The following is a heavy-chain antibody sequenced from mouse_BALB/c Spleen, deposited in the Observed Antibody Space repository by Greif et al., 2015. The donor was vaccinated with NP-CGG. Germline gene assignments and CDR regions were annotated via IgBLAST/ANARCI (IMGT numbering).Heavy chain of an antibody. D-gene: IGHD2-3*01. V-gene: IGHV5-12-1*01. CDR3: ASRIYDGYFYGYFDV. Sequence: EVQRVESGGGLVKPGGSLKLSCAASGFAFSSYDMSWVRQTPEKRLEWVAYIRSGGGSTYYPDTVKGRFPISRDNAKNTLYLQMSSLKSEDTAMYYCASRIYDGYFYGYFDVWGAGTTVTVAS. CDR2: IRSGGGST. J-gene: IGHJ1*01. CDR1: GFAFSSYD.